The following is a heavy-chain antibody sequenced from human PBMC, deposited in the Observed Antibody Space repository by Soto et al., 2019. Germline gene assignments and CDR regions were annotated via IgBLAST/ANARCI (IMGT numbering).Heavy chain of an antibody. V-gene: IGHV3-49*04. CDR1: GFTFGDYA. J-gene: IGHJ4*02. D-gene: IGHD3-3*01. CDR3: TTTSTTFGVALFHY. Sequence: SLTLSCTASGFTFGDYAMSWVRQAPGKGLEWVVFIRSKAYGGTTEYAASVKGRFTISRDNSKIIAYLQMNSLKTEDTAVYYCTTTSTTFGVALFHYWGQGSLVTVSS. CDR2: IRSKAYGGTT.